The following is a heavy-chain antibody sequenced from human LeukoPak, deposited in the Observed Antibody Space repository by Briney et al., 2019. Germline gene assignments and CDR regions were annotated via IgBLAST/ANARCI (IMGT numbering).Heavy chain of an antibody. V-gene: IGHV3-23*01. J-gene: IGHJ4*02. D-gene: IGHD6-13*01. CDR1: GFTFSSYA. CDR3: ARGWQQLAY. CDR2: ISGSGGST. Sequence: GGSQRLSCAASGFTFSSYAMSWVRLAPGKGLEWVSGISGSGGSTYYADSVKGRFTISRDNSENTLYLQMSSLRAEDTAVYYCARGWQQLAYWGQGTLVTVSS.